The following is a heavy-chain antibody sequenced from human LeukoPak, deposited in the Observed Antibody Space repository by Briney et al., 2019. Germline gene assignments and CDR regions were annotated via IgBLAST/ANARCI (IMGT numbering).Heavy chain of an antibody. CDR3: ATGGTY. D-gene: IGHD1-1*01. J-gene: IGHJ4*02. Sequence: GGSLRLSCAASGFSFSSYEMNWVRQAPGKGLEWVSYISVSGSTMYDADSVKGRFTISRDNAKSSLYLQMNSLRAEDTAVYYCATGGTYWGQGTLVTVSS. CDR2: ISVSGSTM. V-gene: IGHV3-48*03. CDR1: GFSFSSYE.